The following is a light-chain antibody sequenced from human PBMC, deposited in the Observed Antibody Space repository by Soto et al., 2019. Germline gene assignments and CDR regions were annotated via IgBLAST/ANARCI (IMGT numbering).Light chain of an antibody. CDR3: QQYNSYSGT. Sequence: DIQMTQSPSTLSASVGDRVTITCRASQSISSWLAWYQQKPGKAPKLLIYDASSLESGVPSRFSGSGSGTEFTLTISSLQPDDFAHYYCQQYNSYSGTFGQGTKVEIK. V-gene: IGKV1-5*01. J-gene: IGKJ1*01. CDR2: DAS. CDR1: QSISSW.